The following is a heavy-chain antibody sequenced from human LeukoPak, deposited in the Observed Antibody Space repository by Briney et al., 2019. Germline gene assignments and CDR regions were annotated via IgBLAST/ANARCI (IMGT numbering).Heavy chain of an antibody. Sequence: PSETLSLTCAVYGLSFSGWWSWIQQPPGKGLERIGEIHHSGGTKYNPSLRSLDTISVDTSKRQISLKMTSVTAADTAIYYCARHNGWAFDIWGQGTVVTVSS. CDR2: IHHSGGT. J-gene: IGHJ3*02. CDR1: GLSFSGW. V-gene: IGHV4-34*01. D-gene: IGHD2-15*01. CDR3: ARHNGWAFDI.